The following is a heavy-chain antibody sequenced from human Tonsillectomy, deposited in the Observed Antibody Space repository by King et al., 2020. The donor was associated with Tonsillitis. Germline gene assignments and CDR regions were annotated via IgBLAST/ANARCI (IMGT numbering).Heavy chain of an antibody. CDR3: AREMTTFIDY. CDR1: GSSFTDYA. Sequence: QLVQSGAEVKKPGSSVKVSCKASGSSFTDYAINWVGQAPGQGLEWKVGIIPIFVTANYAQKFQGKVTITADKSTSTAYMELSSLRSEDTAIYYCAREMTTFIDYWGQGTLVTVSS. D-gene: IGHD5-24*01. CDR2: IIPIFVTA. J-gene: IGHJ4*02. V-gene: IGHV1-69*06.